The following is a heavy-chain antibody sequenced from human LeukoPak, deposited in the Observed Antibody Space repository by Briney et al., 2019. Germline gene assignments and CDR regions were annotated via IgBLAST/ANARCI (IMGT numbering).Heavy chain of an antibody. J-gene: IGHJ4*02. Sequence: GGSLRLSCAASGFSVSSNYMSWVRQTPGKGLEWVSGIYSGGHIYYADSVKGRFTISRDNSKNTLYLQMNSLRAEDTAVYYCARAKPKNMVRGLIMRRESRYYFDYWGQGTLVTVSS. CDR2: IYSGGHI. D-gene: IGHD3-10*01. CDR3: ARAKPKNMVRGLIMRRESRYYFDY. V-gene: IGHV3-53*01. CDR1: GFSVSSNY.